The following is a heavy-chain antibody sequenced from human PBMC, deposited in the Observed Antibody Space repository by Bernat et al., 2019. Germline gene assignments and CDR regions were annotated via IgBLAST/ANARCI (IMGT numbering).Heavy chain of an antibody. V-gene: IGHV3-23*01. J-gene: IGHJ3*02. CDR3: ARGVGGVIVSNDAFDI. Sequence: EVQLLESGGGLVQPGGSLRLSCAASGFTFSSYAMSWVRQAPGKGLEWVSVISYSGGNTFYADSVKGRFTISRDNSKNTLYLQMNSLRAEDTAVYYCARGVGGVIVSNDAFDIWGQGTMVTVSS. CDR1: GFTFSSYA. CDR2: ISYSGGNT. D-gene: IGHD3-16*02.